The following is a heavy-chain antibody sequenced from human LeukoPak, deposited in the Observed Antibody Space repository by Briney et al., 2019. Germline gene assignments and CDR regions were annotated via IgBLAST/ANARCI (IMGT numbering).Heavy chain of an antibody. Sequence: KPSETLSLTCTVSGGSISSYYWSWIRQPPGKGLEWIGYIYYSGSTNYNPSLKSRVTISVDTSKNQFSLKLSSVTAADTAVYYCARGQDSSSRWFDPWGQGTLVTVSS. CDR2: IYYSGST. D-gene: IGHD6-6*01. J-gene: IGHJ5*02. CDR1: GGSISSYY. V-gene: IGHV4-59*01. CDR3: ARGQDSSSRWFDP.